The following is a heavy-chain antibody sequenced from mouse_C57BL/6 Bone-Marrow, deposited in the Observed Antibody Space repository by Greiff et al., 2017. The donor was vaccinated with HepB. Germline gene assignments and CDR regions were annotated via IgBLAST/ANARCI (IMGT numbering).Heavy chain of an antibody. D-gene: IGHD1-1*01. J-gene: IGHJ1*03. CDR1: GYAFSSSW. CDR2: IYPGDGDT. Sequence: VKLQESGPELVKPGASVKISCKASGYAFSSSWMNWVKQRPGKGLEWIGRIYPGDGDTNYNGKFKGKATLTADKSSSTAYMQLSSLTSEDSAVYFCARVVDYGEVYFDVWGTGTTVTVSS. CDR3: ARVVDYGEVYFDV. V-gene: IGHV1-82*01.